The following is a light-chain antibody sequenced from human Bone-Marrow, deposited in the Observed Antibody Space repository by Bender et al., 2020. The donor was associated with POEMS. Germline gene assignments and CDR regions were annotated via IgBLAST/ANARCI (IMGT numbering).Light chain of an antibody. J-gene: IGLJ1*01. CDR3: QVWDSSTYV. V-gene: IGLV3-21*02. CDR2: DDT. CDR1: NIGTES. Sequence: SSVLTQPPSVSVAPGQTAIINCGGNNIGTESVHWYRQKPGQAPVLVVYDDTDRPSGIPERYSGSHSGNTATLTISRVEAGDEADYYCQVWDSSTYVFGTGTKVTVL.